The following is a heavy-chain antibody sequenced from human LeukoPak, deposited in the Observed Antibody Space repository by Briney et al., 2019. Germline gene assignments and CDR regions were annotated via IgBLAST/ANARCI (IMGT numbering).Heavy chain of an antibody. J-gene: IGHJ4*02. CDR3: ARSREAAAGVFDY. CDR1: GYTFTGYY. V-gene: IGHV1-2*02. D-gene: IGHD6-13*01. CDR2: INPNSGGT. Sequence: GASVKVSCKASGYTFTGYYMHWVRQAPGQGLEWMGWINPNSGGTNYAQKFQGRVTMTRDTSISTAYMELSRLRSDDTAVYYCARSREAAAGVFDYWGQGTLVTVSS.